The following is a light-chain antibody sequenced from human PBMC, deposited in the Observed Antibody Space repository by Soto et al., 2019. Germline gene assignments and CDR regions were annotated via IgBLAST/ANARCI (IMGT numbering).Light chain of an antibody. CDR3: QQYGSSPLT. CDR2: GAS. J-gene: IGKJ1*01. Sequence: EIVLTQSPGTLSLSPGERATLSCRASQSVSSSYLAWYQQKPGQAPRLLIYGASSRATGIPDRVSGSGSGPDFTLTISRLEPEDFAVYYCQQYGSSPLTFGQGTKVEIK. V-gene: IGKV3-20*01. CDR1: QSVSSSY.